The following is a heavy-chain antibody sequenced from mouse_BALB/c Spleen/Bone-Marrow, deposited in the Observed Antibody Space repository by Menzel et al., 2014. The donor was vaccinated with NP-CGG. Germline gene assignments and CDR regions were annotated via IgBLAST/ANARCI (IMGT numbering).Heavy chain of an antibody. CDR2: INPYNGGT. Sequence: VHVKQSGPELVKPGASMKISCKASGYSFTGYTMNWVKRSHGKNLEWIGLINPYNGGTTYNQYFEGKATLTVDRSSSTAYMELLSLTSEDSAVYYCASYYGSTWYFDVWGAGTTVTVSS. D-gene: IGHD1-1*01. J-gene: IGHJ1*01. CDR1: GYSFTGYT. CDR3: ASYYGSTWYFDV. V-gene: IGHV1-18*01.